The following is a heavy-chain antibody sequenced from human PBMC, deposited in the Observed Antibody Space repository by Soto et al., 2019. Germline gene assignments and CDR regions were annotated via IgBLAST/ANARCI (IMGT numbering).Heavy chain of an antibody. CDR2: MYYSGST. CDR1: GGSVSSGRYY. J-gene: IGHJ6*02. CDR3: ARGSHCGGECYSGYYYYYGLDV. D-gene: IGHD2-21*01. Sequence: PSETLSLTCTVSGGSVSSGRYYWNWIRQPPGKGLEWIGYMYYSGSTNYNPSLKSRVTISADTSKTQFSLNLRSVTAADTAVYYCARGSHCGGECYSGYYYYYGLDVWGQGTTVTVSS. V-gene: IGHV4-61*01.